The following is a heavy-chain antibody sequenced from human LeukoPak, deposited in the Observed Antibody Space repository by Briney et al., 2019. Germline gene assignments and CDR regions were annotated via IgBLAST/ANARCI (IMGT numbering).Heavy chain of an antibody. Sequence: GGSLRLSCAASGFTFSSYSMNWVRQAPGKGLEWVSSISSSSSYIYYADSVKGRFTISRDNAKNSLYLQMSSLRAEDTAVYYCARDREAAAIDYWGQGTLVTVSS. CDR2: ISSSSSYI. CDR1: GFTFSSYS. V-gene: IGHV3-21*01. D-gene: IGHD6-13*01. CDR3: ARDREAAAIDY. J-gene: IGHJ4*02.